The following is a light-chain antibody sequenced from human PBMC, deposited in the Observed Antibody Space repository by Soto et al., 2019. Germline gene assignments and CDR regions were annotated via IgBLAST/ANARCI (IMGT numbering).Light chain of an antibody. CDR3: QQVNSYPLT. CDR2: SAS. CDR1: QGIGVR. Sequence: IQMTQSPSSPSASIGDRVTIACRASQGIGVRLAWFQQKPGKAPQYLIQSASTLASGVPSRFSGSGSGTEFTLTISSLQPEDFATYYCQQVNSYPLTFGGGTKVDIK. J-gene: IGKJ4*01. V-gene: IGKV1D-16*01.